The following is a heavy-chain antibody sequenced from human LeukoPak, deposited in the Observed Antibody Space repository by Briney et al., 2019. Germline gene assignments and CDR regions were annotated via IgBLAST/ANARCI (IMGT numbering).Heavy chain of an antibody. CDR2: ISWNSGSI. J-gene: IGHJ5*02. D-gene: IGHD6-6*01. CDR1: GFTFDDYA. Sequence: GRSLRLSCAASGFTFDDYAMRWVRQAPGKGLEWVSGISWNSGSIGYADSVKGRFTISRDNAKNSLYLQMNSLRAEDTALYYCAKAYSSSSLYRNWFDPWGQGTLVTVSS. V-gene: IGHV3-9*01. CDR3: AKAYSSSSLYRNWFDP.